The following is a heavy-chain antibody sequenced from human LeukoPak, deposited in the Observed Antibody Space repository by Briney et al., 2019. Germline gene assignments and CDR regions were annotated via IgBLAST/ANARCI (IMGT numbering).Heavy chain of an antibody. CDR2: IKNDGSSP. D-gene: IGHD1-26*01. V-gene: IGHV3-74*01. CDR3: ATSKWELPSPYDY. J-gene: IGHJ4*02. Sequence: TGGSLRLSCEVSEFSVSSYWMHWVRRAPGKGLVWVSRIKNDGSSPTYADSVRGRFTISRDNAKKTLYLQMDSLRDEDTAVYYCATSKWELPSPYDYWGQGTLVTVSS. CDR1: EFSVSSYW.